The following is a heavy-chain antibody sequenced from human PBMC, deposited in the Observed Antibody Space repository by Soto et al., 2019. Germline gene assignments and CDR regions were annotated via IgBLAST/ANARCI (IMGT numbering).Heavy chain of an antibody. CDR3: TYCSSTSCYTDAFDI. Sequence: GGPLRLSCAASGFTFSSYGMHWVRQAPGKGLEWVAVISYDGSNKYYADSVKGRFTISRDNSKNTLYLQMNSLRAEDTAVYYSTYCSSTSCYTDAFDIWGQGTMVTVSS. V-gene: IGHV3-30*03. J-gene: IGHJ3*02. D-gene: IGHD2-2*02. CDR1: GFTFSSYG. CDR2: ISYDGSNK.